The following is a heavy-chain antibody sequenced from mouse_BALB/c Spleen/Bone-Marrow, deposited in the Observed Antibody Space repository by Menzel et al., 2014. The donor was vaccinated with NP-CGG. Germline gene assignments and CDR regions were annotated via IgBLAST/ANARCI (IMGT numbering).Heavy chain of an antibody. CDR2: INPYNDGT. Sequence: VQLQQSGPELVKPGVSVKMSCKASGYTFASYVMHWVKQKPGQGLEWIGYINPYNDGTKYNEKFKGKATLTSDKSSSTAYMELSSLTSEDSAVYYCARPRQLGLHYYFDYWGQGTTLTVSS. J-gene: IGHJ2*01. CDR3: ARPRQLGLHYYFDY. CDR1: GYTFASYV. V-gene: IGHV1-14*01. D-gene: IGHD3-2*01.